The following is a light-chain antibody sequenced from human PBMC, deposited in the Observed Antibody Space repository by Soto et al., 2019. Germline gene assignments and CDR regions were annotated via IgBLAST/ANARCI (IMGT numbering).Light chain of an antibody. CDR2: GAS. CDR1: QSVSSN. CDR3: QHYNNWPPWT. V-gene: IGKV3-15*01. J-gene: IGKJ1*01. Sequence: EIVLTQSPATLPVSPGERSTLSCRASQSVSSNLAWYQQKPGQAPRLLIYGASIRATGIPARFSGSGSGTEFTLTISTLQSEDFAIYYCQHYNNWPPWTFGQGTKVDI.